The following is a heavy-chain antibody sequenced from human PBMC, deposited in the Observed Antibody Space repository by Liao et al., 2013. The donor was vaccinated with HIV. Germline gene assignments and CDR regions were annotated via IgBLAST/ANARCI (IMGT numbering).Heavy chain of an antibody. D-gene: IGHD3-3*01. CDR2: IYTSGST. CDR3: ARGKLVFWRPYYDY. J-gene: IGHJ4*02. Sequence: QVQLQESGPGLVKPSQTLSLTCTVSGGSISSGGYYWSWIRQPAGKGLEWIGRIYTSGSTNYNPSLKSRVTISVDTSKNQFSLKLSSVTAADTAVYYCARGKLVFWRPYYDYWGQGTLVTVSS. V-gene: IGHV4-61*02. CDR1: GGSISSGGYY.